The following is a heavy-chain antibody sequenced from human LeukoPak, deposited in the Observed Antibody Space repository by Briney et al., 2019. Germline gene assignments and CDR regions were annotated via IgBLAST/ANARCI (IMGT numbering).Heavy chain of an antibody. J-gene: IGHJ3*02. CDR1: GFPFSSYW. V-gene: IGHV3-74*01. CDR2: IYNDGSRT. CDR3: ARSGAGGAFDM. D-gene: IGHD3-10*01. Sequence: GGSLRLSCAASGFPFSSYWMHWVRQAPGKGLLWVSRIYNDGSRTTYADSVKGRFTISGDNAKNTLFLQMNSLTAEDTAVYYCARSGAGGAFDMWGRGTMVTVSS.